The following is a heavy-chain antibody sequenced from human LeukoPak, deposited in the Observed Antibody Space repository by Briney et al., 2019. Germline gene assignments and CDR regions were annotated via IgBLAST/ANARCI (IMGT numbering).Heavy chain of an antibody. CDR3: ARQTTPIAAAGKGRFDY. Sequence: KPSETLSLTCTVYGGSFSGYYWSWIRQPPGKGLEWIGEINHSGSTNYNPSLKSRVTISVDTSKNQFSLKLSSVTAADTAVYYCARQTTPIAAAGKGRFDYWGQGTLVTVSS. CDR1: GGSFSGYY. D-gene: IGHD6-13*01. V-gene: IGHV4-34*01. CDR2: INHSGST. J-gene: IGHJ4*02.